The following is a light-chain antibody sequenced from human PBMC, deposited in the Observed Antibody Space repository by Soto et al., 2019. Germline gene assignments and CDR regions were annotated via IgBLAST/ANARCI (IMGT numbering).Light chain of an antibody. CDR3: QQYGRSPFT. J-gene: IGKJ4*02. Sequence: DIVLRQSPCSLPLSPADRVTLSCRVTQSASSSYLAWYQQKPGQAPKLLIYSTFTRATGIPDRFSATGSETDFTLTISSVEPEDFAVYYCQQYGRSPFTLGEGTKVHIK. V-gene: IGKV3-20*01. CDR1: QSASSSY. CDR2: STF.